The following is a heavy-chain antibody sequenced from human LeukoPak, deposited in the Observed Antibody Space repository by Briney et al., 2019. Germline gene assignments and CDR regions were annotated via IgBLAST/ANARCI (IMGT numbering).Heavy chain of an antibody. D-gene: IGHD1-1*01. CDR3: ARDSDWNVDY. J-gene: IGHJ4*02. Sequence: ASVKVSCKASGGTFSSYAITWIRQAPGQGLEWLGWISPYNGATEYAQNLQDRVSMTTDTSTNTAYIEVRSLKSDDTAVYYCARDSDWNVDYWGQGTLVTVSS. CDR1: GGTFSSYA. CDR2: ISPYNGAT. V-gene: IGHV1-18*01.